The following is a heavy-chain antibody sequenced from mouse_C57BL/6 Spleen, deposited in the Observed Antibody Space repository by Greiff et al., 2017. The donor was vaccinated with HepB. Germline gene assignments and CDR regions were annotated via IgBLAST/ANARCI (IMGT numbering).Heavy chain of an antibody. V-gene: IGHV1-55*01. J-gene: IGHJ4*01. Sequence: VQLQQPGAELVKPGASVKMSCKASGYTFTSYWITWVKQRPGQGLEWIGDIYPGSGSTNYNEKFKSKATLTVDTSSSTAYMQLSSLTSEDSAVYYCARSGKFITSAMDYWGQGTSVTVSS. CDR1: GYTFTSYW. CDR3: ARSGKFITSAMDY. D-gene: IGHD1-1*01. CDR2: IYPGSGST.